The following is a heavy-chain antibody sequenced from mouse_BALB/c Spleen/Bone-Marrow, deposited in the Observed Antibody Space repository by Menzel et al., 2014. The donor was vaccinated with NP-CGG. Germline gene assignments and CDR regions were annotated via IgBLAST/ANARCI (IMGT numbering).Heavy chain of an antibody. CDR2: IYPGNSDT. CDR3: TRVTMAMYY. J-gene: IGHJ4*01. Sequence: EVQLQQSGTVLTRPGASVKMSCKASGYSFTSYWMHWVKQRPGQGLEWIGAIYPGNSDTSYNQKFKGKAKLTAVTSATTAYMEFSSLTNEDSAVYYCTRVTMAMYYWGQGTSVTVSS. D-gene: IGHD1-1*02. CDR1: GYSFTSYW. V-gene: IGHV1-5*01.